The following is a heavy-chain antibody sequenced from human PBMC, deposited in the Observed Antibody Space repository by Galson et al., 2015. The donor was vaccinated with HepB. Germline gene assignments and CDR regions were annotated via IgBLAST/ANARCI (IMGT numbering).Heavy chain of an antibody. CDR1: GFTFSSCW. Sequence: SLRLSCAASGFTFSSCWMSWVRQAPGKGLEWVANIKQDGSEKYYVDSVKGRFTISRDNAKNSLYLQMNSLRAEDTAVYYCARNTIGGKRIPMVRGVIGHYGMDVWGQGTTVTVSS. J-gene: IGHJ6*02. V-gene: IGHV3-7*03. D-gene: IGHD3-10*01. CDR2: IKQDGSEK. CDR3: ARNTIGGKRIPMVRGVIGHYGMDV.